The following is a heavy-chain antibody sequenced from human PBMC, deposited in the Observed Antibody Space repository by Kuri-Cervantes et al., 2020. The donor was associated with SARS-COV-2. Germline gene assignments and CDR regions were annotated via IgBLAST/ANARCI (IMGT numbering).Heavy chain of an antibody. D-gene: IGHD6-13*01. CDR1: GGTFSSYA. Sequence: SVKVSCKASGGTFSSYAISWVRQAPGQGLEWMGGIIPIFGTANYAQKFQGRVTITADESTSTAYMELSSLRSEDTAVYYCARDEQLGHHYYYYGMDVWGQGTTVTVSS. CDR3: ARDEQLGHHYYYYGMDV. CDR2: IIPIFGTA. J-gene: IGHJ6*02. V-gene: IGHV1-69*13.